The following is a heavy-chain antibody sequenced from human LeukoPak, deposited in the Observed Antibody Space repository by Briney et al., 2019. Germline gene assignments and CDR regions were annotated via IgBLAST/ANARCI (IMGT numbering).Heavy chain of an antibody. V-gene: IGHV3-30*04. J-gene: IGHJ4*02. CDR3: AFPGAHTSGFGFDY. D-gene: IGHD3-10*01. Sequence: PGGSLRLSCAASGFTFSNYAMHWVRQAPGEGLEWVALISHDGSKEDYADSVKGRFTISRDNSKNTIHLQMNSLRGEDTAVYYCAFPGAHTSGFGFDYWGQGTLVLVSS. CDR2: ISHDGSKE. CDR1: GFTFSNYA.